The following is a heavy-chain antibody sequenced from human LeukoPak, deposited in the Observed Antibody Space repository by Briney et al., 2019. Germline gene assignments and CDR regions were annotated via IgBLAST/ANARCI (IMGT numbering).Heavy chain of an antibody. Sequence: PSETLSLTCTVSGGSISTSYYYWGWIRQPPGKGLEWIGEIYHSGSTNYNPSLKSRVTISVDKSKNQFSLKLSSVTAADTAVYYCARDWGGPYGSGSYHYGYYGMDVWGQGTTVTVSS. CDR1: GGSISTSYYY. J-gene: IGHJ6*02. V-gene: IGHV4-39*07. CDR2: IYHSGST. CDR3: ARDWGGPYGSGSYHYGYYGMDV. D-gene: IGHD3-10*01.